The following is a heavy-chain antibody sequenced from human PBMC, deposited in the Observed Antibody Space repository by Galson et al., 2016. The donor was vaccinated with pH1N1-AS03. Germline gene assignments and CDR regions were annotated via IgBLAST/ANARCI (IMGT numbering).Heavy chain of an antibody. CDR3: ARDESGYMY. CDR2: ISGYDGHT. D-gene: IGHD3-3*01. CDR1: GYTFVNYG. V-gene: IGHV1-18*01. Sequence: SVKVSCKASGYTFVNYGISWVRRAPGQGLEWMGWISGYDGHTAYAQKFQGRVTMTTDTSTNTANMEMRSLTSDDTAVYYCARDESGYMYWGQGTLVTVSS. J-gene: IGHJ4*02.